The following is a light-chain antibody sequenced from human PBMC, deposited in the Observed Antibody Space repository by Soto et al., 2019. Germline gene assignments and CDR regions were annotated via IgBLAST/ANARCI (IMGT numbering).Light chain of an antibody. CDR3: SSYTDSSTQV. Sequence: QSALTQPASVSGSPGQSITISCTGTSSDVGGYNYVSWYQQHPGKAPKLMMYDVSNRPSGVPNRFSGSKSGNTASLTVSGLQAEDEADYYCSSYTDSSTQVFGGGTKLTVL. CDR1: SSDVGGYNY. CDR2: DVS. V-gene: IGLV2-14*03. J-gene: IGLJ2*01.